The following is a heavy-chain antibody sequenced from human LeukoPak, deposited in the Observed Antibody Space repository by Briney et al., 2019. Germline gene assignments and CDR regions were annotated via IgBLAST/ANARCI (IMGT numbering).Heavy chain of an antibody. Sequence: SETLSLTCAVYGGSFSGYYWSWIRQPPGKGLEWIGEINHSGSTNYNPPLKSRVTISVDTSKNQFSLKLSSVTAADTAVYYCARHANSGSWYYFDYWGQGTLVTVSS. V-gene: IGHV4-34*01. D-gene: IGHD1-26*01. J-gene: IGHJ4*02. CDR2: INHSGST. CDR3: ARHANSGSWYYFDY. CDR1: GGSFSGYY.